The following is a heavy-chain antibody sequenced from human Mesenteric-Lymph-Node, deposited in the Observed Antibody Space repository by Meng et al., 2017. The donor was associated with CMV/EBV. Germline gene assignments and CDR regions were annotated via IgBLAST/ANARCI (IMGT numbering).Heavy chain of an antibody. J-gene: IGHJ6*02. CDR2: IYSGGSST. D-gene: IGHD4-23*01. V-gene: IGHV3-23*03. CDR1: GFTFSSYA. CDR3: AKGATPVGSGAMDV. Sequence: GVLKISCAASGFTFSSYAMSWVRQAPGKGLEWVSVIYSGGSSTYYADSVKGRFSISRDNSNNTLYLLMSSLRPEDTAVYYCAKGATPVGSGAMDVWGRGTTVTVSS.